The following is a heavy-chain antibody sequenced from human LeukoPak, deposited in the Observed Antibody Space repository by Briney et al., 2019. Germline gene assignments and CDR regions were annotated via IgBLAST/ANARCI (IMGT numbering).Heavy chain of an antibody. Sequence: PGGSLRLSCAASGFTFSSYSMNWVRQAPGKGLEWVSSISSSSSYIYYADSVKGRFTISRDNAKNSLYLQMNSLRAEDTAVYYCAREVYLRFLWFDPWGQGTLVTVSS. CDR3: AREVYLRFLWFDP. CDR2: ISSSSSYI. J-gene: IGHJ5*02. CDR1: GFTFSSYS. V-gene: IGHV3-21*01. D-gene: IGHD3-3*01.